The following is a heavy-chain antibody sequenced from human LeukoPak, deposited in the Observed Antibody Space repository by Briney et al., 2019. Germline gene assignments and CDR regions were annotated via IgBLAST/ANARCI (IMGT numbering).Heavy chain of an antibody. Sequence: LTCAVYGGSFSGYYWSWIRQAPGKGLEWVSYISSSGSTIYYADSVKGRFTISRDNAKNTLYLQMNSLRADDTAVYYCSRGGQYRSLDYWGQGTLVTVSS. CDR1: GGSFSGYY. CDR2: ISSSGSTI. J-gene: IGHJ4*02. V-gene: IGHV3-11*04. CDR3: SRGGQYRSLDY. D-gene: IGHD2-2*02.